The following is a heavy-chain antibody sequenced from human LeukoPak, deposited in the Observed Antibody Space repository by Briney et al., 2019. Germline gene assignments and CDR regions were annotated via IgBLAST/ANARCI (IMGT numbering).Heavy chain of an antibody. D-gene: IGHD6-13*01. Sequence: GGSLRLSCAASGFTFSSYWVSWVRQAPGKGLEWVANIKQDGSEKYYVDSVKGRFTISRDNAKNSLYPQMNSLRAEDTAVYYCARSAGIDYWGQGTLVTVSS. CDR1: GFTFSSYW. V-gene: IGHV3-7*03. J-gene: IGHJ4*02. CDR2: IKQDGSEK. CDR3: ARSAGIDY.